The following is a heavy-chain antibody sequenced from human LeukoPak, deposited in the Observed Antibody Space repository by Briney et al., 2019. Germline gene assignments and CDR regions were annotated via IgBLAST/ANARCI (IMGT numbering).Heavy chain of an antibody. V-gene: IGHV4-39*07. D-gene: IGHD6-13*01. CDR3: ARVAGSSSWYLSTAHFDY. CDR2: IFYTGSM. Sequence: SETLSLTCTVSDASISSSDYYWGWIRQPPVKGLEWIGNIFYTGSMYYNPSLNSRLTISVDTSKNQFSLKLSSVTAADTAVYYCARVAGSSSWYLSTAHFDYWGQGTLVTVSS. CDR1: DASISSSDYY. J-gene: IGHJ4*02.